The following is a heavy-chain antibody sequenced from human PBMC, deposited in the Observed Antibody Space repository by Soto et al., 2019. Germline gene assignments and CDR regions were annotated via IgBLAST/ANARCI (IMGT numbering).Heavy chain of an antibody. CDR3: ARGVGTYYDFWSGLGDYALFDY. J-gene: IGHJ4*02. V-gene: IGHV6-1*01. CDR2: TYYRSKWYN. Sequence: KQSQTLSLTCAISGDSVSSNSAAWNWIRQSPSRGLEWLGRTYYRSKWYNDYAVSVKSRITINPDTSKNQFSLQLNSVTPEDTAVYYCARGVGTYYDFWSGLGDYALFDYWGQGTLVTVSS. D-gene: IGHD3-3*01. CDR1: GDSVSSNSAA.